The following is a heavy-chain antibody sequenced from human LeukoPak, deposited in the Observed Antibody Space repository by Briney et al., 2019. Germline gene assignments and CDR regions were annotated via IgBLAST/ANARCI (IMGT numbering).Heavy chain of an antibody. CDR2: TNSDGSST. D-gene: IGHD1-26*01. J-gene: IGHJ5*02. V-gene: IGHV3-74*01. Sequence: GGSLRLSCAASGFTFSSYSMNWVRQAPGKGLVWVSRTNSDGSSTTYADSVKGRFTISRDNAKNTLYLQMNSLRAEDTAVYYCARGVGGDSRFDPWGQGTLVTVSS. CDR3: ARGVGGDSRFDP. CDR1: GFTFSSYS.